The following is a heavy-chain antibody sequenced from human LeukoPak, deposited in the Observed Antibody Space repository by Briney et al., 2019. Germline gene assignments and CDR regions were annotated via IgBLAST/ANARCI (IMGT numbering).Heavy chain of an antibody. J-gene: IGHJ4*02. CDR1: GGSISRHY. CDR3: ASPRITMVRGVTFDY. V-gene: IGHV4-59*08. Sequence: PSETLSLTCTVSGGSISRHYWSWIRQPPGKGLEWIGYIYYSGSTNYNPSLKSRVTISVDTSKNQFSPKLSSVTAADTAVYYCASPRITMVRGVTFDYWGQGTLVTVSS. D-gene: IGHD3-10*01. CDR2: IYYSGST.